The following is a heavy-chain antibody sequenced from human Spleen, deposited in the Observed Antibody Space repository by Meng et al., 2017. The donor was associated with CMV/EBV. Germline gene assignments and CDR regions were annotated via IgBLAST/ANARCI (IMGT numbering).Heavy chain of an antibody. D-gene: IGHD2-2*01. Sequence: FSFSTYTLHWVRQAPGKGLEWVASISSSRSYINYADSVKGRFTISRDNAKDSLYLQMSSLRAEDTAVYYCARERLYQPLWGDAFDIWGQGTMVTVSS. CDR2: ISSSRSYI. CDR3: ARERLYQPLWGDAFDI. J-gene: IGHJ3*02. CDR1: FSFSTYT. V-gene: IGHV3-21*01.